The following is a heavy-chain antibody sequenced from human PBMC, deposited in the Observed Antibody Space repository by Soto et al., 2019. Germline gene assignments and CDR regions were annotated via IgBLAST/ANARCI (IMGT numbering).Heavy chain of an antibody. CDR1: GFTFSSYW. Sequence: GGSLRLSCAASGFTFSSYWMSWVRQAPGKGLEWVANIKQDGSEKYYVDSVKGRFTISRDNAKNSLYLQMNSLRAEDTAVYYCARGPTVTTHYYYYYGMDVWGQGTTVTVSS. CDR3: ARGPTVTTHYYYYYGMDV. D-gene: IGHD4-4*01. CDR2: IKQDGSEK. V-gene: IGHV3-7*04. J-gene: IGHJ6*02.